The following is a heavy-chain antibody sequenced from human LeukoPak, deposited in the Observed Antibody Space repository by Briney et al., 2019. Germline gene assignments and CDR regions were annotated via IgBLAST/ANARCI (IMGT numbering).Heavy chain of an antibody. CDR1: GFTFNNAW. CDR2: IKSKTNGGAA. Sequence: GGSLRLSCAASGFTFNNAWMNWVRQAPGNGLEWVGRIKSKTNGGAANYAAPVKGRFTISRGDLRNMVYMQMNSLQTEDTAVYYCTTGGNVYGYYGMDVWGQGTTVTVSS. CDR3: TTGGNVYGYYGMDV. D-gene: IGHD2/OR15-2a*01. V-gene: IGHV3-15*01. J-gene: IGHJ6*02.